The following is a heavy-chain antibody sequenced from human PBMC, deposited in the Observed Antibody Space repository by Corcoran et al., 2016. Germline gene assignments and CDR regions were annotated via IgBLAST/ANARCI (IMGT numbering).Heavy chain of an antibody. Sequence: QVQLQQSGPGLVKPSQTLSLTCAISGDSVSSNSAAWNWIRQSPSRGLEWLGRTYYRSKWYNDYAVSVKSRITINPDTSKNQFSLQLNSVTPEDTAVYYCARERNGDQTGLYYYYYGMDVWGQGTTVTVSS. D-gene: IGHD4-17*01. CDR1: GDSVSSNSAA. CDR3: ARERNGDQTGLYYYYYGMDV. CDR2: TYYRSKWYN. J-gene: IGHJ6*02. V-gene: IGHV6-1*01.